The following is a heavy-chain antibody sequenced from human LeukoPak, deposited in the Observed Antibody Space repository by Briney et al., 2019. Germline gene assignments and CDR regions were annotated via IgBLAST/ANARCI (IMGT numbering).Heavy chain of an antibody. V-gene: IGHV4-38-2*02. CDR1: GYSISSGYY. Sequence: SETLSLTCTVSGYSISSGYYWGWIRQPPGKGLEWIGSIYHSGSTYYNPSLKSRVTISVDTSKNQFSLKLSSVTAADTAVYYCAREKKIVATIIDYWGQGTLVTVSS. D-gene: IGHD5-12*01. CDR2: IYHSGST. J-gene: IGHJ4*02. CDR3: AREKKIVATIIDY.